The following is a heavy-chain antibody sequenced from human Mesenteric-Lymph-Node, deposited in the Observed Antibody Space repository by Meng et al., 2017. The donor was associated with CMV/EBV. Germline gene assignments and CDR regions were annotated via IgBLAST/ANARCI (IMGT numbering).Heavy chain of an antibody. Sequence: KTSGYTFTNYGITWVRQAPGQGLEWMGWINAYSGSTSYAQKLQGRVTMTTDTSTTTAYMELSGLRSGDTALYYCARMPSGSFLPYFDSWGQGTLVTVSS. V-gene: IGHV1-18*01. CDR2: INAYSGST. CDR3: ARMPSGSFLPYFDS. D-gene: IGHD1-26*01. J-gene: IGHJ4*02. CDR1: GYTFTNYG.